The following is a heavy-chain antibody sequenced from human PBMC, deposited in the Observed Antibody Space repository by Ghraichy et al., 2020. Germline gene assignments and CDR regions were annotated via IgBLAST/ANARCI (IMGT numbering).Heavy chain of an antibody. D-gene: IGHD6-19*01. V-gene: IGHV4-59*01. Sequence: SETLSLTCTVSGGSISSYYWSWIRQPPGKGLEWIGYIYYNGSTNYNPSLKSRVPISVDTSKNQFSLRLSSVTAADPAVYSCARERWSAVAGLYYFDYWGQGTLVTVSS. CDR2: IYYNGST. CDR1: GGSISSYY. J-gene: IGHJ4*02. CDR3: ARERWSAVAGLYYFDY.